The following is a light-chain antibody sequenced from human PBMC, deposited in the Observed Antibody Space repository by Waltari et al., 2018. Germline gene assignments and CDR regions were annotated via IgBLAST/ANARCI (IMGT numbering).Light chain of an antibody. V-gene: IGLV2-8*01. CDR1: SSDVGGYNY. J-gene: IGLJ3*02. CDR3: SSYAGSNNWV. CDR2: EVS. Sequence: QSALTQPPSASGSPGQSVTISCTGTSSDVGGYNYVSWYQQHPGKAPNLMIFEVSKRPSGVPDRFSGSKSGNTASLTVSGLQADDEAHYYCSSYAGSNNWVFGGGTNLTVL.